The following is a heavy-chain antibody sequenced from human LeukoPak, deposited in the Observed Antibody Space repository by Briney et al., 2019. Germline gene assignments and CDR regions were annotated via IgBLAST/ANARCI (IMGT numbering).Heavy chain of an antibody. J-gene: IGHJ3*02. Sequence: SETLSLTCTVSGGSISSSSYYWGWIRQPPGKGLEWIGSIYYSGSTYYNPSLKSRVTISVDTSKNQFSLKLSSVTAADTAVYYCARDPRLTIDAFDIWGQGTMVTVSS. V-gene: IGHV4-39*07. CDR3: ARDPRLTIDAFDI. D-gene: IGHD3-3*01. CDR2: IYYSGST. CDR1: GGSISSSSYY.